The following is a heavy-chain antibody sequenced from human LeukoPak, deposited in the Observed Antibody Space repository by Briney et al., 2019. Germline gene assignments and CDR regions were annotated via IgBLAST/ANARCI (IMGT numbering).Heavy chain of an antibody. CDR1: GASISSGAYY. D-gene: IGHD3-22*01. J-gene: IGHJ4*02. CDR2: INHSGST. V-gene: IGHV4-30-2*01. CDR3: ARARPYYYDSSGYYY. Sequence: SQTLSLTCTVSGASISSGAYYWSWIRQPPGKGLEWIGEINHSGSTNYNPSLKSRVTISVDTSKNQFSLKLSSVTAADTAVYYCARARPYYYDSSGYYYWGQGTLVTVSS.